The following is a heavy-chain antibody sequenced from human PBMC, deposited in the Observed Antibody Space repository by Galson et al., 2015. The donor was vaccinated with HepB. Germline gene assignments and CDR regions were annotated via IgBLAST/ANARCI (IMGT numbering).Heavy chain of an antibody. V-gene: IGHV3-21*01. Sequence: SLRLSCTASGFTFSSYSMNWVRQAPGKGLEWVSSISSSSSNIYYADSVKGRFTISRDNAKNSLYLQMNSLRAEDTAVYYCAARGIAAAGAQGGMDVWGQGTTVTVSS. CDR3: AARGIAAAGAQGGMDV. CDR1: GFTFSSYS. CDR2: ISSSSSNI. J-gene: IGHJ6*02. D-gene: IGHD6-13*01.